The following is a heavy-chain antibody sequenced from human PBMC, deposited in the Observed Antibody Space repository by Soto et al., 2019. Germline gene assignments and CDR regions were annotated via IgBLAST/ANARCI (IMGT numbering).Heavy chain of an antibody. Sequence: VQLVESGGGLVQPGGSLRLSCAASGFTFSSYWMDWVRQAPGKGLVWVSRIDSDGSSTTYADSVRGRFTISRDNAKNTLYLQMNSLRAEDTAVYYCARVGSGWYGNWGQGTLVTVSS. CDR2: IDSDGSST. J-gene: IGHJ4*02. CDR1: GFTFSSYW. CDR3: ARVGSGWYGN. V-gene: IGHV3-74*01. D-gene: IGHD6-19*01.